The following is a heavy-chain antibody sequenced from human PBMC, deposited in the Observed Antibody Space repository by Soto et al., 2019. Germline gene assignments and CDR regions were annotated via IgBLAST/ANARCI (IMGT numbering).Heavy chain of an antibody. CDR3: AKSQARYCGSSTSCYADY. CDR2: IYSGGST. CDR1: GFTVSSNC. D-gene: IGHD2-2*01. V-gene: IGHV3-53*01. J-gene: IGHJ4*02. Sequence: PGGSLRLSCAASGFTVSSNCMTWVRQAPGKGLEWVSAIYSGGSTYYADSVKGRFTISRDNSKNTLYLQMNSLRAEDTAVYYCAKSQARYCGSSTSCYADYWGQGTLVTVSS.